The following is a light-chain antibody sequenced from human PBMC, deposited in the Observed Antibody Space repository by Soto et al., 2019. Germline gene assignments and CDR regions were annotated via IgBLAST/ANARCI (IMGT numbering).Light chain of an antibody. CDR3: QQSRT. Sequence: DIQVTQSPSTLSASVGETVTITCLASQSIGTWLAWYQHKPGTAPKVLIYHASTLESGVPSRFSGSGSGTEFTLTISSLQPEDFATYCCQQSRTFGQGTKLEIK. CDR1: QSIGTW. J-gene: IGKJ2*01. CDR2: HAS. V-gene: IGKV1-5*01.